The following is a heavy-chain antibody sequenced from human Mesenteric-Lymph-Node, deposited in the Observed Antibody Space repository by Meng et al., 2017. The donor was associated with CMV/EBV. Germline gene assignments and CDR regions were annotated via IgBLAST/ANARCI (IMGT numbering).Heavy chain of an antibody. CDR3: ARDGSRYYYDSSGPHWFDS. Sequence: SLSGYYWSWIRQPPGKGLEWIAEIIDSGVTNFNPSLESRVTVSLDTSNNRFSLNLSSLTAADTAFYYCARDGSRYYYDSSGPHWFDSWGQGTLVTVSS. D-gene: IGHD3-22*01. V-gene: IGHV4-34*12. CDR1: SLSGYY. CDR2: IIDSGVT. J-gene: IGHJ5*01.